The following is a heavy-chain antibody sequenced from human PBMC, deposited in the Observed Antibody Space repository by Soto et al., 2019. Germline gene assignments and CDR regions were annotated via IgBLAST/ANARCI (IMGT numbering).Heavy chain of an antibody. D-gene: IGHD3-3*01. CDR3: VRYRVISLSGGARGWFDP. CDR1: GGSINSGGYY. V-gene: IGHV4-31*03. J-gene: IGHJ5*01. Sequence: SETLSLTCTVSGGSINSGGYYWSWIRQLPGKGLEWIGYINYSGTTYYNPSLRSRVTISVSNNHFSLRLSSVTAADTAVYYCVRYRVISLSGGARGWFDPWGQGT. CDR2: INYSGTT.